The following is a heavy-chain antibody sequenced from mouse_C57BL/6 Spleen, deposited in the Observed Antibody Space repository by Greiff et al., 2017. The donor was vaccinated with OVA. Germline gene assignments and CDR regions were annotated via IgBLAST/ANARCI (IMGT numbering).Heavy chain of an antibody. J-gene: IGHJ1*03. CDR1: GFTFSDYY. Sequence: EVKLVESEGGLVQPGSSMKLSCTASGFTFSDYYMAWVRQVPEKGLEWVANINYDGSSTYYLDSLKSRFIISRDNAKNILYLQMSSLKSEDTATYYCARALVGRYFDVWGTGTTVTVSS. V-gene: IGHV5-16*01. CDR3: ARALVGRYFDV. D-gene: IGHD1-1*02. CDR2: INYDGSST.